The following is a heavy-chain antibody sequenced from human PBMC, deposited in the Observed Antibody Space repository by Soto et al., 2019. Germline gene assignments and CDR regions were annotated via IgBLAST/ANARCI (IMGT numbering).Heavy chain of an antibody. V-gene: IGHV3-48*01. J-gene: IGHJ4*02. Sequence: GGSLRLSCVGSGFTFSAYGMHWVRQAPGKGLEWVSFISSGSSTIYYADSVKGRFTISRDNAKNSLYLQMNSLRVEDTAVYYCARGRDGYNLIAYWGQGTLVTVSS. D-gene: IGHD5-12*01. CDR2: ISSGSSTI. CDR1: GFTFSAYG. CDR3: ARGRDGYNLIAY.